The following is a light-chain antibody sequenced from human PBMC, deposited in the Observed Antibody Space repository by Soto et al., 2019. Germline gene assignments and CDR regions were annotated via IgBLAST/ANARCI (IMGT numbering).Light chain of an antibody. Sequence: QSVLTQPPSVSGAPGQRVTISCTGSSSNIGAPYYVHWYQQLPGTAPKLLIYGNSNRPSGVPDRFSGSKSGTSASLAITGLQAEDEADYYCQSYDSSLSGWVFGGGTKLTVL. J-gene: IGLJ2*01. CDR3: QSYDSSLSGWV. CDR1: SSNIGAPYY. V-gene: IGLV1-40*01. CDR2: GNS.